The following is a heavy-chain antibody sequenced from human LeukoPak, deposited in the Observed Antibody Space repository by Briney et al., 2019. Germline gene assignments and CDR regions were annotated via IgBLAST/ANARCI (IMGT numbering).Heavy chain of an antibody. D-gene: IGHD6-19*01. Sequence: GASVKVSCKASGYTFTVYYMHWVRQAPGQGLEWMGWINPNNGGTNYAQKFQGRVTMTRDTSISTGYMELSRLRSDDTAVYYCARDVLAGYSSSGGWFDPGAQGTLVTVSS. CDR1: GYTFTVYY. CDR2: INPNNGGT. CDR3: ARDVLAGYSSSGGWFDP. V-gene: IGHV1-2*02. J-gene: IGHJ5*02.